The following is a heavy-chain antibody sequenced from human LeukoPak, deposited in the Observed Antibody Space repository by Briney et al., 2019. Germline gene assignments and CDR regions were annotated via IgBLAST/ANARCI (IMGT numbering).Heavy chain of an antibody. CDR1: GFSLTTSGVG. CDR3: ARNPPGYNECAFDS. CDR2: IYWNDVK. Sequence: SGPTLVNPTQTLTLTCTFSGFSLTTSGVGVGWIRQPPGKALEWLALIYWNDVKRYSPSLKSRLTLTKDTSRNQVVLTMTNVVPVDTATYYCARNPPGYNECAFDSWGQGTLVTVSS. V-gene: IGHV2-5*01. D-gene: IGHD5-24*01. J-gene: IGHJ4*02.